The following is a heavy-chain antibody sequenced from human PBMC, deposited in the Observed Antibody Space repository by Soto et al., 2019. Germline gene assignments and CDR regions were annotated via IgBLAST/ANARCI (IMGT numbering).Heavy chain of an antibody. Sequence: GSLRLSCAASGFTFSSYSMNWVRQAPGKGLEWVSSISSSSSYIYYADSVKGRFTISRDNAKNSLYLQMNSLRAEDTAVYYCARAGVAGYFDYWGKGTLVTVSS. CDR2: ISSSSSYI. J-gene: IGHJ4*02. CDR3: ARAGVAGYFDY. V-gene: IGHV3-21*01. D-gene: IGHD6-19*01. CDR1: GFTFSSYS.